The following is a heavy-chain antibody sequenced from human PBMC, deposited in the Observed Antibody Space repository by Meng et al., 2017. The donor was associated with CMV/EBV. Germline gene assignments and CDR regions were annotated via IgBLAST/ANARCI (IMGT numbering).Heavy chain of an antibody. CDR3: VGGIVVVPAAIHYYYSGMDV. D-gene: IGHD2-2*01. Sequence: GGSLRLSCAASGFTFSSYSMNWVRQAPGKGLEWVSSISSSSSYIYYADSVKGRFTISRDNAKNSLYLQMNSLRAEDTAVYYCVGGIVVVPAAIHYYYSGMDVWDQGTTVTVSS. J-gene: IGHJ6*02. V-gene: IGHV3-21*01. CDR2: ISSSSSYI. CDR1: GFTFSSYS.